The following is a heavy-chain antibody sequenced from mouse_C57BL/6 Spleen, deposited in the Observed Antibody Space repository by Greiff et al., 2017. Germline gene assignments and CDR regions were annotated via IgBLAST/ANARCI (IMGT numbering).Heavy chain of an antibody. CDR2: IYPGDGDT. J-gene: IGHJ1*03. CDR3: ARTLYYSSSYRYFDV. Sequence: QVQLKQSGPELVKPGASVKISCKASGYAFSSSWMNWVKQRPGKGLEWIGRIYPGDGDTNYNGKFKGKATLTADKSSSTAYMQLSSLSSEDAAVYCCARTLYYSSSYRYFDVWGTGTTVTVSS. V-gene: IGHV1-82*01. CDR1: GYAFSSSW. D-gene: IGHD1-1*01.